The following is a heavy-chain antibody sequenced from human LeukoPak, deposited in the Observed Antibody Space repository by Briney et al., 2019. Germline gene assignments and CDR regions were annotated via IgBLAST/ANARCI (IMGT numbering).Heavy chain of an antibody. CDR2: INPNSGGT. D-gene: IGHD1-26*01. CDR1: GYTFTGYY. Sequence: ASVKVSCKASGYTFTGYYMHWVRQAPGQGLEWMGWINPNSGGTNYAQKFQGRVTMTRDTSISTAYMELSRLRSDDTAVYYCARSLAWGSSVGATQLGFDPWGQGTLVTVSS. J-gene: IGHJ5*02. CDR3: ARSLAWGSSVGATQLGFDP. V-gene: IGHV1-2*02.